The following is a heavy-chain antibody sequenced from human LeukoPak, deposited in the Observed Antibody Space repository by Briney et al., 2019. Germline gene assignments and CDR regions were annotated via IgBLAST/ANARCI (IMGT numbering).Heavy chain of an antibody. D-gene: IGHD3-10*01. CDR3: ARDVKSGGDWWYFDL. CDR1: GFTFSTYS. V-gene: IGHV3-21*01. CDR2: ISSSGSYI. J-gene: IGHJ2*01. Sequence: PGGSLRLSCAASGFTFSTYSMNWVRQAPGKGLEWVSSISSSGSYIYYADSVKGRFTISRDNAKNSLYLQMNSLRAEDTAVYYCARDVKSGGDWWYFDLWGRGTLVTVSS.